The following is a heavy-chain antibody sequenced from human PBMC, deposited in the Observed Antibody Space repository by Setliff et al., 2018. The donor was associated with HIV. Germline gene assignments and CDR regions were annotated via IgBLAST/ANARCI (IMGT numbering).Heavy chain of an antibody. Sequence: GGSLRLSCTASGFTFSDSVMHWVRQPPGKGLEWVAAISVDGSGKYYADSVKGRFTISRDNSKNTLYLQMNSLRAEDTAVYYCARGYRPYGSGSYEIDYWGQGTLVTVSS. CDR3: ARGYRPYGSGSYEIDY. D-gene: IGHD3-10*01. V-gene: IGHV3-30*07. J-gene: IGHJ4*02. CDR1: GFTFSDSV. CDR2: ISVDGSGK.